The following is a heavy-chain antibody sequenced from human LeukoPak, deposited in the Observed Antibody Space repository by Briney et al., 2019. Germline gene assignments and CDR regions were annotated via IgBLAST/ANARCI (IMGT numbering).Heavy chain of an antibody. CDR2: ISYDGSNK. J-gene: IGHJ4*02. CDR1: GCTFSSYA. CDR3: ARGSGPYCSSTSCYRPCDY. D-gene: IGHD2-2*01. Sequence: GGSLRLSCAASGCTFSSYAMHWVRQAPGKGLEWVAVISYDGSNKYYADSVKGRFTISRDNSKNTLYLQMNSLRAEDTAVYYCARGSGPYCSSTSCYRPCDYWGQGTLVTVSS. V-gene: IGHV3-30-3*01.